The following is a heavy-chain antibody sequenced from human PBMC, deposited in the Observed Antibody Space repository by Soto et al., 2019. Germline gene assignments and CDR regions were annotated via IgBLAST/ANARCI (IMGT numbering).Heavy chain of an antibody. Sequence: GGSLRLSCAASGFTFSSYGMHWVRQAPGKGLEWVAVISYDGSNKYYADSVKGRFTISRDNSKNTLYLQMNSLRAEDTAVYYCVKEVFYDLVYGMDVPGQRTTVTVSS. V-gene: IGHV3-30*18. J-gene: IGHJ6*02. CDR3: VKEVFYDLVYGMDV. D-gene: IGHD5-12*01. CDR2: ISYDGSNK. CDR1: GFTFSSYG.